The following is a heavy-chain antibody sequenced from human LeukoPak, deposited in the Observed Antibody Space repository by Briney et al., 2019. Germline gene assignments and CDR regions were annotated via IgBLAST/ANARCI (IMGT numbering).Heavy chain of an antibody. V-gene: IGHV4-61*01. Sequence: SETLSLTCTVSGGSISSSSYYWSWIRQPPGKGLEWIGYIYYSGSTNYNPSLKSRVTISVDTSKNQFSLKLSSVTAADTAVYYCARTYCSGGSCLENWFDPWGHGTLVTVSS. CDR1: GGSISSSSYY. CDR3: ARTYCSGGSCLENWFDP. J-gene: IGHJ5*02. D-gene: IGHD2-15*01. CDR2: IYYSGST.